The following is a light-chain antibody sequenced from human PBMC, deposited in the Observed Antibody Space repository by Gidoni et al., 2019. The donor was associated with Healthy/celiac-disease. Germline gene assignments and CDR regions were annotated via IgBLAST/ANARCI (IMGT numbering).Light chain of an antibody. Sequence: DIVLTQPPGTLSLSPGERATLSCRASQSVSSSYLAWYQQKPGQAPRLLIYGASSRATGIPDRFSGSGSGTDFTLTISRLEPEDFAVYYCQQYGSSPPITFGPGTKVDIK. V-gene: IGKV3-20*01. J-gene: IGKJ3*01. CDR2: GAS. CDR1: QSVSSSY. CDR3: QQYGSSPPIT.